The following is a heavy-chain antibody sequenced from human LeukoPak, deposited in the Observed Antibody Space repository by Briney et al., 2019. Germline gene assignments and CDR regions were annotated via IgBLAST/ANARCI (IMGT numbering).Heavy chain of an antibody. V-gene: IGHV3-74*01. Sequence: GGSLRLSCAASEFTFSSYWMHWVRQAPGKGLVWVSRINSDGSSTSYADSVKGRFTISRDNAKNTLYLQMNSLRAEDTAVYYCARGGYYYDSSGYYYGSRFVGYWGQGTLVTVSS. CDR3: ARGGYYYDSSGYYYGSRFVGY. J-gene: IGHJ4*02. CDR2: INSDGSST. CDR1: EFTFSSYW. D-gene: IGHD3-22*01.